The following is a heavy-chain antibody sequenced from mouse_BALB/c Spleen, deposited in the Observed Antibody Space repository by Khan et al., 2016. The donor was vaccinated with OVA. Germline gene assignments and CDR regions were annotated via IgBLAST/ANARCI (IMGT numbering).Heavy chain of an antibody. Sequence: EVQLPEAGPGLVKPSQSLSLTCTVTGYSITSGYFWNWIRQFPGNKLEWMGYITYYGDSNYNPSLKNRISITRDTSNNQFFLKLNSVTPEDTAAFYCAREGSSGPAWFAYWGQGTLVTVSP. V-gene: IGHV3-6*01. CDR1: GYSITSGYF. CDR3: AREGSSGPAWFAY. CDR2: ITYYGDS. D-gene: IGHD3-1*01. J-gene: IGHJ3*01.